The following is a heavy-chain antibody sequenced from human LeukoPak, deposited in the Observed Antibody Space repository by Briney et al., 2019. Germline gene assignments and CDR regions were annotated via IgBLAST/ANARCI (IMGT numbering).Heavy chain of an antibody. Sequence: SGTLSLTCAVSGVSISSTNWWSWVRQPPGKGLEWTGEIFHSGRTNYNPSLKSRVTISEDRSRNQFSLKLSSMTAADTAVYYCARVPAFYYGDYWTSSNYFDYWGQGTLVTVSS. D-gene: IGHD4-17*01. CDR2: IFHSGRT. CDR3: ARVPAFYYGDYWTSSNYFDY. J-gene: IGHJ4*02. CDR1: GVSISSTNW. V-gene: IGHV4-4*02.